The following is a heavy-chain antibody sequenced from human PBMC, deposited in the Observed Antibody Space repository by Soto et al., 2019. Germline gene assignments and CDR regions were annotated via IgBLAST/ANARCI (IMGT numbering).Heavy chain of an antibody. CDR3: ARGLYYYDSSGYYGN. J-gene: IGHJ4*02. V-gene: IGHV3-21*01. CDR1: GFTFIRYS. Sequence: PGGSLRLSCAASGFTFIRYSMNWVRQAPWKGLEWVSSTSSSSSYIYYADSVKGRFTISRDNAKNSLYLQMNSLRAEDTAVYYCARGLYYYDSSGYYGNWGQGTLVTVS. CDR2: TSSSSSYI. D-gene: IGHD3-22*01.